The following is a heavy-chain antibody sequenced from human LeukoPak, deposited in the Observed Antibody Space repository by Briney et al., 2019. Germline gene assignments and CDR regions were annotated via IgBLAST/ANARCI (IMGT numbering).Heavy chain of an antibody. D-gene: IGHD6-19*01. CDR1: GGSFSGYY. V-gene: IGHV4-34*01. J-gene: IGHJ6*03. CDR2: INHSGST. CDR3: AREGIAVADTYYYYYMDV. Sequence: SETLSLTCAVYGGSFSGYYWSWIRQPPGKGLEWIGEINHSGSTNYNPSLKSRVTISLETTENQFSLRLRSVTAADTAVYYCAREGIAVADTYYYYYMDVWGKGTWVTVSS.